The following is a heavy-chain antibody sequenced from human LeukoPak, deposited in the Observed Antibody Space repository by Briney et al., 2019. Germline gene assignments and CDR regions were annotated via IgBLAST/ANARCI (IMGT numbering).Heavy chain of an antibody. CDR3: ARGRGLSGSYYDDY. D-gene: IGHD1-26*01. V-gene: IGHV1-8*01. CDR1: GYTFTSYD. CDR2: MNPASGTT. Sequence: GASVKVSCKASGYTFTSYDINWVRQATGQGLEWMGWMNPASGTTGYAQKFQGRVTMTRNTSIRTAYMELNSLRSQDTAVYYCARGRGLSGSYYDDYWGQGTLVTVSS. J-gene: IGHJ4*02.